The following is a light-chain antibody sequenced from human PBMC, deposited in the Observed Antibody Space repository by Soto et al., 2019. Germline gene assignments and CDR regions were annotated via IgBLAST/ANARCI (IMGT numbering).Light chain of an antibody. Sequence: QSALTQPASVSGSPGQSITISCAGTSSDVGAYNYVSWYQQHPGKAPKLVIYEVGDRPSGVSNRFSGTKSGNTASLTISGLQAEDGADYYCSSYTSSTTQVFGGGTKVTVL. J-gene: IGLJ3*02. V-gene: IGLV2-14*01. CDR2: EVG. CDR1: SSDVGAYNY. CDR3: SSYTSSTTQV.